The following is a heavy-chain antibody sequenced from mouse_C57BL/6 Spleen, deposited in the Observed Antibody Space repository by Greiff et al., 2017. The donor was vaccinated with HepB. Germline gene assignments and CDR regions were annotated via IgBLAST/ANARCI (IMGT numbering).Heavy chain of an antibody. J-gene: IGHJ1*03. Sequence: LVESGAELVKPGASVKISCKASGYAFSSYWMNWVKQRPGKGLEWIGQIYPGDGDTNYNGKFKGKATLTADKSSSTAYMQLSSLTSEDSAVYFCAREDYYGSPYWYFDVWGTGTTVTVSS. D-gene: IGHD1-1*01. CDR2: IYPGDGDT. CDR3: AREDYYGSPYWYFDV. V-gene: IGHV1-80*01. CDR1: GYAFSSYW.